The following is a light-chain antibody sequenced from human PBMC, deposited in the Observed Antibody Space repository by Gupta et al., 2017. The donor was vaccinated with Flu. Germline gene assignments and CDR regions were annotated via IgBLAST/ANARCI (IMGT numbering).Light chain of an antibody. CDR2: YAS. V-gene: IGKV6-21*01. J-gene: IGKJ4*02. Sequence: LDFQSVTPKEKVTITCRASQNIGTSLNWYQQKPNQSPKRLIKYASQSFTGVPSRFSGSGSGTEFTLTINSLETEDAATYYCHQRSNLPCTFGRGTKVEIK. CDR3: HQRSNLPCT. CDR1: QNIGTS.